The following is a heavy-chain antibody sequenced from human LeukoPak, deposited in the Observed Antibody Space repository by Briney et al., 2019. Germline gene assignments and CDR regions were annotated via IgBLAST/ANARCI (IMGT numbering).Heavy chain of an antibody. Sequence: PSETLSLTCAVNAGSFGPYYWSWIRQPPGKGLQWIGEINQSKGTNYNPSFKSRVTISVDMSKNQFSLKLSSVTAADTAMYYCARSGGDISSPQFYYGGQGTLVTVSS. CDR1: AGSFGPYY. J-gene: IGHJ4*02. CDR3: ARSGGDISSPQFYY. D-gene: IGHD3-3*02. V-gene: IGHV4-34*01. CDR2: INQSKGT.